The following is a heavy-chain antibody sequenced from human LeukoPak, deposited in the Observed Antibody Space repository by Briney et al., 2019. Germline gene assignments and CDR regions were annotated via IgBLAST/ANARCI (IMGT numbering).Heavy chain of an antibody. V-gene: IGHV4-4*07. D-gene: IGHD6-19*01. CDR2: IYTSGST. Sequence: SETLSLTCTVSGGSISSYYWSWIRQPAGKGLEWIGRIYTSGSTNYNPSLKSRVTMSVDTSKNQFSLKLSSVTAADTAVYYCARDRGSSGWYYFDYWGQGTLVTVSP. J-gene: IGHJ4*02. CDR3: ARDRGSSGWYYFDY. CDR1: GGSISSYY.